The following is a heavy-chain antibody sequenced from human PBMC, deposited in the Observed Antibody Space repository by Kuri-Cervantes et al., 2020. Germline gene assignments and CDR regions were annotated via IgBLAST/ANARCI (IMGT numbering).Heavy chain of an antibody. CDR2: MNPNSGNT. V-gene: IGHV1-8*01. CDR1: GYTFTSYD. J-gene: IGHJ5*02. Sequence: ASVKVSCKASGYTFTSYDINWVRQATGQGLEWMGWMNPNSGNTGYAQKFQGRVTMTRNTSISTAYMELGSLRSEDTAVYYCAREYRDYGPAWFDPWGQGTLVTVSS. CDR3: AREYRDYGPAWFDP. D-gene: IGHD4-17*01.